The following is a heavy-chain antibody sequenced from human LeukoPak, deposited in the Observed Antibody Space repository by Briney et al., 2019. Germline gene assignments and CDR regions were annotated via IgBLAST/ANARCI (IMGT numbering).Heavy chain of an antibody. J-gene: IGHJ4*02. CDR1: GGSFSGYY. CDR3: AAFGRTTVTD. D-gene: IGHD4-17*01. CDR2: IYTSGST. Sequence: KTSETLSLTCAVYGGSFSGYYWSWIRQPPGKGLEWIGRIYTSGSTNYNPSLKSRVTMSVDTSKNQFSLKLSSVTAADTAVYYCAAFGRTTVTDLGQGTLVTVSS. V-gene: IGHV4-59*10.